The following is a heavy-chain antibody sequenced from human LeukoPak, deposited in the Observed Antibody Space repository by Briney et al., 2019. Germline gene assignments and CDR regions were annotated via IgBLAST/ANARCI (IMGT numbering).Heavy chain of an antibody. V-gene: IGHV1-18*01. J-gene: IGHJ4*02. Sequence: GASVKVSCKASGYTFSSYGISWVRQAPGQGLEWMGWFSAYNGNTNYAQKVQGRVTLTTETSTSTAYMELRSLRSDDAAVYYCARDRQLGSSGYYAAYWGQGTLVTVSS. D-gene: IGHD3-22*01. CDR2: FSAYNGNT. CDR1: GYTFSSYG. CDR3: ARDRQLGSSGYYAAY.